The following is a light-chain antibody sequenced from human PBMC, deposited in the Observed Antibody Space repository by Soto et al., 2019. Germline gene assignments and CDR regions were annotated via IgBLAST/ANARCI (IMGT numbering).Light chain of an antibody. CDR2: GAS. CDR3: QQYGNLPWS. J-gene: IGKJ1*01. V-gene: IGKV3-20*01. Sequence: EVVLAQSPGTLSLSPGERATLSCRASQSVTRNYLAWYQQKLGQSPRLLLYGASSRATGIPDRFSGSGSATDFTLTINRLEPVDFAVYYCQQYGNLPWSFGQGTKVEVK. CDR1: QSVTRNY.